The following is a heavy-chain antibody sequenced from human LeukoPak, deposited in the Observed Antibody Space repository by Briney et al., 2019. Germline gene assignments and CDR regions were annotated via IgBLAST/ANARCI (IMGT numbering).Heavy chain of an antibody. Sequence: TGGSLRLSCAACGFTFSHHSIDWVRQAPGKGLERVASITSSSSHIYYADSVKGRFTISRDNAKNELYLQMNSLRAEDTAIYYCARVMMGATVTTFHYYCMDVWGVGTTVTVSS. V-gene: IGHV3-21*01. D-gene: IGHD4-11*01. CDR3: ARVMMGATVTTFHYYCMDV. CDR2: ITSSSSHI. CDR1: GFTFSHHS. J-gene: IGHJ6*03.